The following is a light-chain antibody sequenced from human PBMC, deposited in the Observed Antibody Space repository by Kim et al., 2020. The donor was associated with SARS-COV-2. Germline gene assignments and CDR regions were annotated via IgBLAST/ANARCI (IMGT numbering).Light chain of an antibody. J-gene: IGLJ2*01. CDR2: GKN. CDR1: RLRSYY. V-gene: IGLV3-19*01. Sequence: ALRQTVRITCQGDRLRSYYATWYQQKPGQAPILVIYGKNNRPSGIPDRFSGSSSGNTASLTITGTQAGDEADYYCNSRDSNDNVVFGGGTKLTVL. CDR3: NSRDSNDNVV.